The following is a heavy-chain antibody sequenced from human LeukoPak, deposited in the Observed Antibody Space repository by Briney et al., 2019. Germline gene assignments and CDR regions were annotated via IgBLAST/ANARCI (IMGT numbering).Heavy chain of an antibody. CDR2: IKSKTDTGTT. Sequence: GGSLRPSCAASGFTFSNAWMSWVRQAPGKGLEWVGRIKSKTDTGTTDYAAPVKGRFTISRDDSKNTLYLQMNSLRAEDTAVYYCARHGSITMVRGRLRYYYMDVWGKGTTVTISS. D-gene: IGHD3-10*01. CDR1: GFTFSNAW. V-gene: IGHV3-15*01. CDR3: ARHGSITMVRGRLRYYYMDV. J-gene: IGHJ6*03.